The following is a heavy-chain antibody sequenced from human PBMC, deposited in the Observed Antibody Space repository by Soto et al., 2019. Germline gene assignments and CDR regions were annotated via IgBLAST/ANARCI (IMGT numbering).Heavy chain of an antibody. CDR2: IYYSGST. Sequence: PSETLSLTCTVSGGSISSSSYYWGWIRQPPGKGLEWIGSIYYSGSTYYNPSLKSRVTISVDTSKNQFSLELSSLRSEDTAVYYCASSYSNYALIDYYYYGMDVWGQGTTVTVSS. J-gene: IGHJ6*02. D-gene: IGHD4-4*01. CDR3: ASSYSNYALIDYYYYGMDV. V-gene: IGHV4-39*01. CDR1: GGSISSSSYY.